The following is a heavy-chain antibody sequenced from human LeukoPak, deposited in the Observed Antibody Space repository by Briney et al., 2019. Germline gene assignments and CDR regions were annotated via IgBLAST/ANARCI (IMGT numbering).Heavy chain of an antibody. J-gene: IGHJ6*02. V-gene: IGHV4-59*01. CDR3: ARAMGWGYEDYYYYYGMDV. CDR1: GGSISSYY. D-gene: IGHD5-12*01. Sequence: SETLSLTCTVSGGSISSYYWSWIRQPPGKGLEWIGYIYYSGSTNYNPSLKSRVTISVDTSKNQFSLKLSSVTAADTAVYYCARAMGWGYEDYYYYYGMDVRGQGTTVTVSS. CDR2: IYYSGST.